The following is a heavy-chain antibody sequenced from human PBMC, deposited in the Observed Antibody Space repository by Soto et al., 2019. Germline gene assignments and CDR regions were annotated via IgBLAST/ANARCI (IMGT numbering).Heavy chain of an antibody. J-gene: IGHJ3*02. D-gene: IGHD3-10*01. V-gene: IGHV3-15*07. CDR2: IKSKTDGGTT. CDR1: GFTFSNAW. Sequence: GGSLRLSCAASGFTFSNAWMNWVRQAPGKGLEWVGRIKSKTDGGTTDYAAPVKGRFTISRADSTNTLYLQMNSLKTEEMAVYYCTTDSWFGELLVPSNPDFGAFDIWGQGTMVTVSS. CDR3: TTDSWFGELLVPSNPDFGAFDI.